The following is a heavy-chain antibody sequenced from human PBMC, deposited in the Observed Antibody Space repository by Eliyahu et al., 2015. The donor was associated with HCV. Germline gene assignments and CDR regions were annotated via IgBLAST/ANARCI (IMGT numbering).Heavy chain of an antibody. D-gene: IGHD3-10*01. Sequence: EVQLVESGGGLVQPGRSLRLSCTASGFTFRDYAMSWFRQAPGKGLEWVGFIRSKPYGGTTEYAASVKGRFTISRDDSKSIAYLQMNSLKTEDTAVYYCTRSDYYGSGSYGDYWGQGTLVTVSS. J-gene: IGHJ4*02. CDR3: TRSDYYGSGSYGDY. CDR2: IRSKPYGGTT. CDR1: GFTFRDYA. V-gene: IGHV3-49*03.